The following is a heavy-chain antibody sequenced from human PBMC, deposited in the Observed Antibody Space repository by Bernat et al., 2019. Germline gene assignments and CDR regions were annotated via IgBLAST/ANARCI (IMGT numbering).Heavy chain of an antibody. Sequence: EVQLVESGGGVVQPGGSLRLSCAASGFTFDVYAMHWVRQAPGKVLEWVSLISGDGGSANYADSMTGRFTISRDNSKNTLYLQMNSLRTEDTALYYCAEDKARATAIEFDYWGQGTLVTVSS. D-gene: IGHD6-25*01. CDR1: GFTFDVYA. CDR2: ISGDGGSA. CDR3: AEDKARATAIEFDY. V-gene: IGHV3-43*02. J-gene: IGHJ4*02.